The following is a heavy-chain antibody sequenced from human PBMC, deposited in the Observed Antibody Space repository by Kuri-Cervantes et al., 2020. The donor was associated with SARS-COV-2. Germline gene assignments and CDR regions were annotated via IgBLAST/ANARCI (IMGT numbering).Heavy chain of an antibody. CDR3: ARDGEYYYDSSGYFNWFDP. V-gene: IGHV1-2*02. Sequence: ASVKVSCKASGYTFTSYDINWVRQAPGQGLEWMGWINPNSGGTNYAQKFQGRVTMTRDTSISTAYMELSRLRSDDTAVYYCARDGEYYYDSSGYFNWFDPWGQGTLVTVSS. CDR1: GYTFTSYD. CDR2: INPNSGGT. J-gene: IGHJ5*02. D-gene: IGHD3-22*01.